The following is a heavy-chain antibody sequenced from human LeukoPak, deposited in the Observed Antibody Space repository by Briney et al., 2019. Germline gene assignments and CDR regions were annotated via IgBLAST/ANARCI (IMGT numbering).Heavy chain of an antibody. CDR3: ASTSGWYEPIDY. V-gene: IGHV3-33*01. D-gene: IGHD6-19*01. CDR2: IWYDGSNK. CDR1: GFTFSSYG. J-gene: IGHJ4*02. Sequence: GRSLRLSCAASGFTFSSYGMHWVRQAPGKGLEWVAVIWYDGSNKYYADSVKGRFTTSRDNSKNTLYLQMNSLRAEDTAVYYCASTSGWYEPIDYWGQGTLVTVSS.